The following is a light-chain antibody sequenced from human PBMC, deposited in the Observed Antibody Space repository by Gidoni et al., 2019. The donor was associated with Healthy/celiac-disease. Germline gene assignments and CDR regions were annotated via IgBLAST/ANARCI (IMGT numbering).Light chain of an antibody. CDR2: GAS. V-gene: IGKV3-20*01. CDR3: QQYGSSSPLT. CDR1: QSVSSSY. Sequence: IVLTHSPGTLSLSPGERATLSCRASQSVSSSYLAWYQQKPGQAPRLLIYGASSRATGIPDRFSGSGSGTDFTLTISRLEPEDFAVYYCQQYGSSSPLTFGGGTKVEIK. J-gene: IGKJ4*01.